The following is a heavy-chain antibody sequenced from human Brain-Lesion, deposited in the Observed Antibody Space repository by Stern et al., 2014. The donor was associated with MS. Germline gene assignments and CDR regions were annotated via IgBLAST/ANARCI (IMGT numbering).Heavy chain of an antibody. Sequence: QVQLVQSGPEVNKPGSSVQVFFKASGGDFCPYPSTRLRHSHRQRLACMVPIIPIFGSPNYAQKCQGRVTITADRSTTAVYMKLSSLKSDDAAVYYCAKDGPALVTNWFDPWGRGTLVTVSS. CDR2: IIPIFGSP. D-gene: IGHD5-18*01. CDR1: GGDFCPYP. CDR3: AKDGPALVTNWFDP. V-gene: IGHV1-69*06. J-gene: IGHJ5*02.